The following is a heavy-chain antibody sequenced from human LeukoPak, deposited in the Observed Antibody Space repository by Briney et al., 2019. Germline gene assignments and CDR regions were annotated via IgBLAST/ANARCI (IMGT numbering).Heavy chain of an antibody. J-gene: IGHJ4*02. CDR1: GGSFSGYY. D-gene: IGHD6-19*01. Sequence: SETLSLTCAVYGGSFSGYYWSWIRQPPGKGLEWIGEINHSGSTNYNPSLKSRVTISVDTSKNQFSLKLSSVTAADTAVYYCAGKRDYSSGWYRGLFDYWGQGTLVTVSS. V-gene: IGHV4-34*01. CDR2: INHSGST. CDR3: AGKRDYSSGWYRGLFDY.